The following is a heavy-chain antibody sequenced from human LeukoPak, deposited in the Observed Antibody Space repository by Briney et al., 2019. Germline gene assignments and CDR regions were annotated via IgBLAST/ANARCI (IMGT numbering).Heavy chain of an antibody. CDR2: IYRGGDS. CDR3: ASLYCSRGSCAFDV. CDR1: GFTVSGNH. Sequence: PGGSLRLSCAASGFTVSGNHMSWVRQAPGKGLEWVSVIYRGGDSYYVDSVKGRFTISRDNSKNTVFLQLNSLRAEDTAMYYCASLYCSRGSCAFDVWGQGTLVTVSS. V-gene: IGHV3-66*01. D-gene: IGHD2-15*01. J-gene: IGHJ5*02.